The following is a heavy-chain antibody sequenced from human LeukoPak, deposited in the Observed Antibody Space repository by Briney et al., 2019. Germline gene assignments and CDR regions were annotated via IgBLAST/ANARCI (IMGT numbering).Heavy chain of an antibody. J-gene: IGHJ6*02. V-gene: IGHV4-39*01. CDR2: IYYSGST. D-gene: IGHD2-2*01. CDR3: ARSTRRIVVIPAVTVTTRYYYDMDV. Sequence: PSETLSLTCTVSGGSISSSSYYWGWIRQPPGKGLEWIGSIYYSGSTYYNPSLKSRVTISVDTSENQFSLKLSSVTAADTAVYYCARSTRRIVVIPAVTVTTRYYYDMDVWGQGTTVTVSS. CDR1: GGSISSSSYY.